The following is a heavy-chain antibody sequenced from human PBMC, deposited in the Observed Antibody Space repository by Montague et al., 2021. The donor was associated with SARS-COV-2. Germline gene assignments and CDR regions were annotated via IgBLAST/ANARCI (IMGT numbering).Heavy chain of an antibody. V-gene: IGHV4-59*03. CDR1: GASMSPYH. Sequence: SETLSLTCAVTGASMSPYHWSWIRQPPGKGLEWIGNLNHSGATNYNPSLESRVTMSVDTSKNQFSLNLLSVTAADTAVYFCATALGGRYYWADYYFDYWGQGILVTVSA. CDR3: ATALGGRYYWADYYFDY. D-gene: IGHD3-10*01. CDR2: LNHSGAT. J-gene: IGHJ4*02.